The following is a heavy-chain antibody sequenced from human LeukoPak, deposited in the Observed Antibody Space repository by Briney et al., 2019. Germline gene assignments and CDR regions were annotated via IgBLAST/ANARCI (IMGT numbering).Heavy chain of an antibody. CDR2: INHSGST. D-gene: IGHD5-18*01. Sequence: SETLSLTCTVSGGSMSSYYWSWIRQPPGKGLEWIGEINHSGSTNYNPSLKSRVTISVDTSKNQFSLKVNSVTAADTAVYYCARRGYTYGWGWFDPWGQGTLVTVSS. CDR1: GGSMSSYY. J-gene: IGHJ5*02. CDR3: ARRGYTYGWGWFDP. V-gene: IGHV4-34*01.